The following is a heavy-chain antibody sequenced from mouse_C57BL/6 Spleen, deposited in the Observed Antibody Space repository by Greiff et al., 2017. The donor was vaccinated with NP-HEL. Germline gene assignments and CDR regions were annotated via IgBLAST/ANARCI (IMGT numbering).Heavy chain of an antibody. CDR3: ARSTTVVARDWFAY. Sequence: QVQLQQPGAELVMPGASVKLSCKASGYTFTSYWMHWVKQRPGQGLEWMGGIVPAVGNTNYTQKFKGKPTLTADKSSSTAYMQLSSLTSEDSAVYYCARSTTVVARDWFAYWGQGTLVTVSA. CDR1: GYTFTSYW. CDR2: IVPAVGNT. D-gene: IGHD1-1*01. V-gene: IGHV1-69*01. J-gene: IGHJ3*01.